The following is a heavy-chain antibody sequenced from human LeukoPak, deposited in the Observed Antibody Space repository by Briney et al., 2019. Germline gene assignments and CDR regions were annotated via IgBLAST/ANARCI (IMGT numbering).Heavy chain of an antibody. J-gene: IGHJ5*02. Sequence: ASVKVSCKASGYTFTSYGISWVRQAPGQGLEWMGWISAYNGNTNYAQKLQGRVTITRNTSISTAYMELSSLRSEDTAVYYCARGQRGSSWYYRSNWFDPWGQGTLVTVSS. CDR3: ARGQRGSSWYYRSNWFDP. CDR2: ISAYNGNT. CDR1: GYTFTSYG. D-gene: IGHD6-13*01. V-gene: IGHV1-18*01.